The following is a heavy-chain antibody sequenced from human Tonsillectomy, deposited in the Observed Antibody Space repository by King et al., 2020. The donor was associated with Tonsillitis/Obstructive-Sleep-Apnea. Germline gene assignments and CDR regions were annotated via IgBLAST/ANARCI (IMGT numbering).Heavy chain of an antibody. V-gene: IGHV3-30*18. D-gene: IGHD5-18*01. CDR2: ISSDGSNK. CDR3: AKVVRYSYGDFDY. J-gene: IGHJ4*02. CDR1: GFTFSSYG. Sequence: QLVQSGGGVVQPGRSLRLSCAASGFTFSSYGMHWVRQAPDKGLEWVAIISSDGSNKYYADSVKGRFTISRDNSKNTLYLQMNSLRVEDTAVYYCAKVVRYSYGDFDYWGQGTLVTVSS.